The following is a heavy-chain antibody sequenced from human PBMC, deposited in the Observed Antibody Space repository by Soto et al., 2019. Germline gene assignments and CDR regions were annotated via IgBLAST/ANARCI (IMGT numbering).Heavy chain of an antibody. CDR1: GYTFNIHA. Sequence: ASVKVSCKASGYTFNIHAIHWVRQAPGQRLEWMGWINTGNGNTKYSQKFQGRFTITRDTSASTAYMELSSLRSEDTALYFCARRWGRNFDFWGQGTLVTVS. CDR2: INTGNGNT. J-gene: IGHJ4*02. V-gene: IGHV1-3*04. D-gene: IGHD7-27*01. CDR3: ARRWGRNFDF.